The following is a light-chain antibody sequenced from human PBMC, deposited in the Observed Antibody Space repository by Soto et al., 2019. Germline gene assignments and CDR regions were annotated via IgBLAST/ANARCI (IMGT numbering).Light chain of an antibody. V-gene: IGKV1-5*03. CDR1: QSIDTW. Sequence: DIQMTQSPSTLSSFVGDTVTITCRASQSIDTWLAWHQQKPGRAPKLLISNASALESGVPSRFSGSGSGTYFTITSRDVPPDDFAIYYCQQYNSYRAFGQGTKVEI. CDR2: NAS. CDR3: QQYNSYRA. J-gene: IGKJ1*01.